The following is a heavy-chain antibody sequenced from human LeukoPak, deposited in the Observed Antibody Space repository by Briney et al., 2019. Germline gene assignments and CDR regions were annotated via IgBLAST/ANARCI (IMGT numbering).Heavy chain of an antibody. CDR1: GGTFSSYA. V-gene: IGHV1-69*05. CDR2: IIPIFGTA. CDR3: ARSTYYYDSSGYYYVLDY. Sequence: SVKVSCKASGGTFSSYAISWVRQAPGQGLEWMGRIIPIFGTANYAQKFQGRVTITTDESTSTAYMELSSLRSKDTAVYYCARSTYYYDSSGYYYVLDYWGRGTVVTVS. J-gene: IGHJ4*02. D-gene: IGHD3-22*01.